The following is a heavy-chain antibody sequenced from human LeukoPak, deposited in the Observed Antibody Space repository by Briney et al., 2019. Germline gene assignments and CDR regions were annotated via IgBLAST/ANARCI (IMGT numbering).Heavy chain of an antibody. Sequence: GGSLRLSCAASGFTFSSYGMHWVRQAPGKGLEWVAVISYDGSNKYYADSVKGRFTISRDNSNNTLYLQMNSLRAEDTAVYYCAKGVIGYYFDYWGQGTLVTVSP. CDR2: ISYDGSNK. CDR1: GFTFSSYG. CDR3: AKGVIGYYFDY. J-gene: IGHJ4*02. D-gene: IGHD3-22*01. V-gene: IGHV3-30*18.